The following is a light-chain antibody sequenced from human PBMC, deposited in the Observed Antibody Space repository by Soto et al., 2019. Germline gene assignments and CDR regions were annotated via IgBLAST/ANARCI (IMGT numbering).Light chain of an antibody. V-gene: IGKV3-15*01. CDR2: GAS. J-gene: IGKJ4*01. CDR1: QSIHIR. Sequence: DIVMTQSPATLSVSPGDRVTLSCRASQSIHIRLAWYQQKPGQAPRLLIYGASTRAAGIPERFRGSGSGTEFTLTINSLQSDDFAVYYCQQYGSSPLTFGGGTKVDI. CDR3: QQYGSSPLT.